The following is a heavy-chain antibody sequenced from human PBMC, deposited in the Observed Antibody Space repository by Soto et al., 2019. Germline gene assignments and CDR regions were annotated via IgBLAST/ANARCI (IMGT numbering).Heavy chain of an antibody. V-gene: IGHV3-23*01. Sequence: EVQLLESGGGLVQPGGSLRLSCAASGFTFSSYAMSWVRQAPGKGLEWVSAISGSGGSTYYADSVKGRFTISRDNSKNTLYLQMNSLRAEDTAVYYCAGLGLYTHHPYYYYGMDVWGQGTTVTVSS. J-gene: IGHJ6*02. D-gene: IGHD6-19*01. CDR3: AGLGLYTHHPYYYYGMDV. CDR2: ISGSGGST. CDR1: GFTFSSYA.